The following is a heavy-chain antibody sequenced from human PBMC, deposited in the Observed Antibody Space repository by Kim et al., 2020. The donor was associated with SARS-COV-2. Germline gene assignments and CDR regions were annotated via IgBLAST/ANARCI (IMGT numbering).Heavy chain of an antibody. CDR3: ARDRVVDGDDNRFDY. CDR2: IYYSGST. CDR1: GGSVSSGSYY. D-gene: IGHD4-17*01. V-gene: IGHV4-61*01. J-gene: IGHJ4*02. Sequence: SETLSLTCTVSGGSVSSGSYYWSWIRQPPGKGLEWIGYIYYSGSTNYNPSLKSRVTISVDTSKNQFSLKLSSVTAADTAVYYCARDRVVDGDDNRFDYWGQGTLVTVSS.